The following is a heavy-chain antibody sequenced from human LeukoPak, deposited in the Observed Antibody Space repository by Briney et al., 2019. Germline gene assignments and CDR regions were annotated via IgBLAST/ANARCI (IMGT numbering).Heavy chain of an antibody. CDR3: ARHDPVGHFLRGMDV. CDR2: IYYTGST. CDR1: GGSISGYF. J-gene: IGHJ6*02. V-gene: IGHV4-59*08. Sequence: SETLSLTCAVSGGSISGYFWSWSRQPPGKGLEWIGYIYYTGSTIYNPSLRGRVTMSVDVSKNQFSLDLTSVTAADTAVYYCARHDPVGHFLRGMDVWGQGTTVTVSS. D-gene: IGHD2/OR15-2a*01.